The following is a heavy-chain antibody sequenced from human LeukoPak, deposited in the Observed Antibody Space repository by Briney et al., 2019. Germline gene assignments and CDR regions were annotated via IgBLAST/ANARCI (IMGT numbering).Heavy chain of an antibody. V-gene: IGHV3-21*01. D-gene: IGHD6-19*01. CDR2: ITSNTNYI. J-gene: IGHJ3*02. CDR1: GFTFSSYS. Sequence: GSLRLSCAASGFTFSSYSMNWVRQAPGTGLEWVSSITSNTNYIYYADSVKGRFTISRDNAKNTLYLQMHSLRAEDTAVYYCARVSSSGWRRFKGNDAFDIWGQGTMVTVSS. CDR3: ARVSSSGWRRFKGNDAFDI.